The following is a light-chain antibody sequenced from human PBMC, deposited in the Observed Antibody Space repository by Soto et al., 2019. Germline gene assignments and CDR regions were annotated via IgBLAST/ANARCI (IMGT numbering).Light chain of an antibody. CDR1: QYINTR. Sequence: EIVLTQSPATLSSFPGDRVTLSCRASQYINTRLAWYQHRPGQAPRLLIYQTSIRAAGIPARFSASGTVTDFTLTINDVQPEDFAVYYCHQRQSWPRTFGQRTKVDI. CDR3: HQRQSWPRT. J-gene: IGKJ1*01. CDR2: QTS. V-gene: IGKV3-11*01.